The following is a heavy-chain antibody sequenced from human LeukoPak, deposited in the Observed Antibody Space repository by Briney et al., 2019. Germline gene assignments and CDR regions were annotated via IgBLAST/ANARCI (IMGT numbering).Heavy chain of an antibody. Sequence: SVKVSCKASGGTFSSYAISWVRQAPGQGLEWMGRIIPILGIANYAQRFQGRVTITADKSTSTAYMELSSLRSEDTAVYYCARGNVDYGDHGYFDYWGQGTLVTVSS. CDR2: IIPILGIA. CDR1: GGTFSSYA. V-gene: IGHV1-69*04. J-gene: IGHJ4*02. CDR3: ARGNVDYGDHGYFDY. D-gene: IGHD4-17*01.